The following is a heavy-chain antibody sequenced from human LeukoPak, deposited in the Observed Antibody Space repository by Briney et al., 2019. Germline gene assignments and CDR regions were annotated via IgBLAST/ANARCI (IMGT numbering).Heavy chain of an antibody. J-gene: IGHJ3*02. V-gene: IGHV3-21*01. CDR2: ISSSGSYI. CDR1: GFTFISYS. Sequence: GGSLRLSCAVSGFTFISYSMNWVRQAPGKGLEWVSSISSSGSYIYYEDSVKGRFTISRDNAQNSLYLQMNSVRAEDTAVYYCARSWRDGSGNYYPYDAFDIWGQGTMVTVSS. CDR3: ARSWRDGSGNYYPYDAFDI. D-gene: IGHD3-10*01.